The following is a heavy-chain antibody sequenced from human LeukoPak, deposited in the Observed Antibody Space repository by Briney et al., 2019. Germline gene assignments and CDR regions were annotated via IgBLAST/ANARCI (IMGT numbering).Heavy chain of an antibody. CDR3: AKDRTRQAY. D-gene: IGHD3-3*01. CDR2: IKEDGSDK. CDR1: GLTFSNYW. Sequence: GGSLRLSCAASGLTFSNYWMSWVRQTPGKGLEWVANIKEDGSDKYYVDSLKGQFTISRDNAKNSLYLQMNSLRAEDTAVYYCAKDRTRQAYWGQGTLVTVSS. V-gene: IGHV3-7*03. J-gene: IGHJ4*02.